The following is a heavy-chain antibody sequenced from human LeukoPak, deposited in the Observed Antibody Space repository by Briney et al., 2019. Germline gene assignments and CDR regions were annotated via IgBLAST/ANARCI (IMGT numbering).Heavy chain of an antibody. CDR1: GGSISSYY. CDR3: ARGRAPRFTMVRGSRYYYYMDV. D-gene: IGHD3-10*01. Sequence: PSETLSLTCTVSGGSISSYYWSWIRQPPGKGLEWIGEINHSGSTNYNPSLKSRVTISVDTSKNQFSLKLSSVTAADTAVYYCARGRAPRFTMVRGSRYYYYMDVWGKGTTVTVSS. J-gene: IGHJ6*03. V-gene: IGHV4-34*01. CDR2: INHSGST.